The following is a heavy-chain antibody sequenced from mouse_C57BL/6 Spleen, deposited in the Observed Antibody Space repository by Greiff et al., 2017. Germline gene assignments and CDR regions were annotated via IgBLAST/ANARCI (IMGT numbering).Heavy chain of an antibody. D-gene: IGHD1-1*01. J-gene: IGHJ1*03. Sequence: QVQLQQPGAELVRPGSSVKLSCKASGYTFTSYWMDWVKQSPGQGLEWIGNIYPSDSETHYNQKFKGKATLTVDKSSSTAYMQLSRLTSEDSAVYYCAREFCGSMYGWYFDVWGTGTTVTVSS. CDR3: AREFCGSMYGWYFDV. V-gene: IGHV1-61*01. CDR2: IYPSDSET. CDR1: GYTFTSYW.